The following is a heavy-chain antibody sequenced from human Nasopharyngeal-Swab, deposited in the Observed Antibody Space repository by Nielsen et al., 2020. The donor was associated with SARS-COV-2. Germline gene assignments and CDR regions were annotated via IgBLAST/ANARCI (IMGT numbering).Heavy chain of an antibody. J-gene: IGHJ4*02. CDR3: ARHPLSYYDILTGYSTFDY. D-gene: IGHD3-9*01. V-gene: IGHV4-39*01. CDR2: IYYSGST. Sequence: WIRQPPGKGLEWIGSIYYSGSTYYKPSLKSRVTISVDTSKNQFSLKLGSVTAAGTAVYYCARHPLSYYDILTGYSTFDYWGQGTLVTVSS.